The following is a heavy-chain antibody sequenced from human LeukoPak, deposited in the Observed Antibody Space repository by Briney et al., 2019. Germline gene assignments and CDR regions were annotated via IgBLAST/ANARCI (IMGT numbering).Heavy chain of an antibody. CDR3: ARDSGYERWMIDDAFDI. V-gene: IGHV1-69*05. CDR2: IIPIFGKA. J-gene: IGHJ3*02. D-gene: IGHD5-12*01. CDR1: GGTFSSYA. Sequence: ASVKVSCKASGGTFSSYAISWVRQAPGQGLEWMGGIIPIFGKANYAQKFQGRVTITTDESTSTAYMELSSLRSEDTAVYYCARDSGYERWMIDDAFDIWGQGTMVTVSS.